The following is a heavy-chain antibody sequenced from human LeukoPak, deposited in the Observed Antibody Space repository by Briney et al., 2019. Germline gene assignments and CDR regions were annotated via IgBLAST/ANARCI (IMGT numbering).Heavy chain of an antibody. D-gene: IGHD4-17*01. J-gene: IGHJ3*02. Sequence: GESLKISCKGSGYSFTSYWIGWVRQMPGKGLEWMGIIYPGDSDTRYSPSFQGQVTISAAKSISTSYLWWRSLRASDTAMYWCARSTYGDYYDAFDIWGQGTMFTVSS. V-gene: IGHV5-51*01. CDR3: ARSTYGDYYDAFDI. CDR2: IYPGDSDT. CDR1: GYSFTSYW.